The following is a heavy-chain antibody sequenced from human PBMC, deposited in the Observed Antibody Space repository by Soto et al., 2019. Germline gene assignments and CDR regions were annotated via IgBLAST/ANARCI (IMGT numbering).Heavy chain of an antibody. CDR1: GGSIRSSGYY. Sequence: QVQLQESGPGLLKPSETLSLTCTVSGGSIRSSGYYWGWIRQPPGKGLEWIGSIFYSGSTDYNPSLKRRVTISVDTSIDPFSLRLSSVTAADTAVYYFARHATYCSNNGCYEFDSGGQGTGVTVSS. CDR3: ARHATYCSNNGCYEFDS. D-gene: IGHD2-2*01. CDR2: IFYSGST. V-gene: IGHV4-39*01. J-gene: IGHJ4*02.